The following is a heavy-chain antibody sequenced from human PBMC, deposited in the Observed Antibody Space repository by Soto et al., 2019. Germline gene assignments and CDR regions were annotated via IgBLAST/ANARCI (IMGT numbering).Heavy chain of an antibody. Sequence: PSETLSLTCAVYGGSFSGYYWSWIRQPPGKGLEWIGEINHSGSTNYNPSLKSRVTISVDTSKNQFSLKLSSVTAADTAVYYCARGPTNLRFLELSTPYYYYGMDVWGQGTTVTVSS. CDR2: INHSGST. CDR1: GGSFSGYY. D-gene: IGHD3-3*01. CDR3: ARGPTNLRFLELSTPYYYYGMDV. J-gene: IGHJ6*02. V-gene: IGHV4-34*01.